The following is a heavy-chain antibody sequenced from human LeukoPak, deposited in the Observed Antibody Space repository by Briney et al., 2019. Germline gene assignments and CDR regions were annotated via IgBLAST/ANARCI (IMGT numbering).Heavy chain of an antibody. V-gene: IGHV3-21*01. Sequence: GVSLRLSCVASGFTFSRYCMNWLGQAPGKGLEWVSSISSSSSYIYYADSVKGRFTISRDNAKNSLYLQMNSLRAEDTAVYYCARLDGGYGSGSYFDYWGQGTLVTVSS. J-gene: IGHJ4*02. CDR1: GFTFSRYC. CDR2: ISSSSSYI. D-gene: IGHD3-10*01. CDR3: ARLDGGYGSGSYFDY.